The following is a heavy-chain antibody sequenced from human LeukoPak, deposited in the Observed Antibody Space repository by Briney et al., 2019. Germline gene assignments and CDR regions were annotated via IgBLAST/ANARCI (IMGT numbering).Heavy chain of an antibody. J-gene: IGHJ3*02. D-gene: IGHD3-9*01. CDR1: GGSISSGSYY. V-gene: IGHV4-61*02. CDR3: ARYDTSGAFDI. CDR2: IYTSGNT. Sequence: SQTLSLTCTVSGGSISSGSYYWSWIPQPAGKGLEWIGRIYTSGNTNYNPSLKSRVTISVDTSKSHFSLKLRSVTAADTAVYYCARYDTSGAFDIWGQGTTVTVSS.